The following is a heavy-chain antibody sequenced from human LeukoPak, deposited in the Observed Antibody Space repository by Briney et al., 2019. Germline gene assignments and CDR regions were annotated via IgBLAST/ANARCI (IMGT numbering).Heavy chain of an antibody. CDR3: ARELGYDSSGYDAFDI. V-gene: IGHV4-59*12. CDR2: IHNSGST. D-gene: IGHD3-22*01. CDR1: GGSISNYY. Sequence: SETLSLTCTVTGGSISNYYWSWLRQTPGKGLEWIGYIHNSGSTKYNPSLKSRVTISVDTSKNQFSLKLSSVTAADTAVYYCARELGYDSSGYDAFDIWGQGTMVTVSS. J-gene: IGHJ3*02.